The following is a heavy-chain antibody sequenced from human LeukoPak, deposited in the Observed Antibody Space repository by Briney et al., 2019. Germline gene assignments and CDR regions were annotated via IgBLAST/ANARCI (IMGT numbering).Heavy chain of an antibody. J-gene: IGHJ6*02. V-gene: IGHV4-59*01. CDR2: IYYSGNT. CDR1: GDSLRNYY. CDR3: ARAPPIYHYYYGMDV. Sequence: SETLSLTRTVSGDSLRNYYLNWMPDPPGKGLEWVGYIYYSGNTNYNPDVKSRVTISGDTSKNESSLKLTSVTAADTAVYYCARAPPIYHYYYGMDVWGQGTTVTVSS.